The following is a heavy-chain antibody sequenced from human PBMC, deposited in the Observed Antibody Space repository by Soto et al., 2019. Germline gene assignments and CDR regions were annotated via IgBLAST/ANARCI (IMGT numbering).Heavy chain of an antibody. Sequence: QVQLVESGGGVVQPGRSLRLSCAASGFTFSSYAMHWVRQAPGKGLEWVAVISYDGSNKYYGDSVKGRFTISRDNSKNTRYRQMNSLRAEDTAVYYCASDHGLDCLYYYGMDVWVQGTTVTVSS. CDR1: GFTFSSYA. J-gene: IGHJ6*02. V-gene: IGHV3-30*14. CDR2: ISYDGSNK. CDR3: ASDHGLDCLYYYGMDV. D-gene: IGHD2-21*02.